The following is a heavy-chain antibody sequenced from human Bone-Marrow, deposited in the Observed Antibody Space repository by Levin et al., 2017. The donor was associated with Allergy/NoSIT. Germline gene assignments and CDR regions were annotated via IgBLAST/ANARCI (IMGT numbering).Heavy chain of an antibody. V-gene: IGHV4-4*02. CDR2: IHHSEAT. Sequence: SQTLSLTCAVSGASISQSNWWSWVRQSPGKGLEWIGEIHHSEATNINPSLESRVTVSIDKSKNHLSLRLRSVTAADTAVYFCAKFSPRSPQLLYGVWDYWGQGILVIVSS. J-gene: IGHJ4*02. CDR3: AKFSPRSPQLLYGVWDY. CDR1: GASISQSNW. D-gene: IGHD4-17*01.